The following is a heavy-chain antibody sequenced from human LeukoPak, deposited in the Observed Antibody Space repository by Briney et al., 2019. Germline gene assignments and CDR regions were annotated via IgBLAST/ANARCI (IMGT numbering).Heavy chain of an antibody. CDR2: MNPNSGNT. D-gene: IGHD3-9*01. CDR3: AVFDDILTGYSDPNRYYYYYYGMDV. J-gene: IGHJ6*02. CDR1: GYTFTSYD. V-gene: IGHV1-8*01. Sequence: EASVKVSCKASGYTFTSYDINWVRQATGQGLEWMGWMNPNSGNTGYAQKFQGRVTMTRNTSISTAYMELSSLRSEDTAVYYCAVFDDILTGYSDPNRYYYYYYGMDVWGQGTTVTVSS.